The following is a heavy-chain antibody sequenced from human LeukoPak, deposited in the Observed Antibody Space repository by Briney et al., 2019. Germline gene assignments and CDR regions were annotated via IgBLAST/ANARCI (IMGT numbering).Heavy chain of an antibody. CDR1: GLTFSSSW. Sequence: GGSLRLSCAVSGLTFSSSWMDWVRQAPGKGLEWVASINPEGSEKYSADSVKGRFTISRDNAKNSLYLQTDSLRVEDTAFYYCARDLAYSRLDYWGQGMLVTVSS. D-gene: IGHD5-18*01. J-gene: IGHJ4*02. CDR3: ARDLAYSRLDY. CDR2: INPEGSEK. V-gene: IGHV3-7*01.